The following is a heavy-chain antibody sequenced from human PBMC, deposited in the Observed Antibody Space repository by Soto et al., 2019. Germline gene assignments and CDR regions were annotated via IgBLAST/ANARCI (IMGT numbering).Heavy chain of an antibody. V-gene: IGHV3-48*02. CDR3: ARVWELRDY. D-gene: IGHD1-26*01. Sequence: EVQLVESGGGLVQPGGSLRLSCAASGFTFSSYSMNWVRQAPGKGLEWVSYISSSSSTIYYADSVKGRFTISRDNAKNSLDLQMNRLRDEDTAVYYCARVWELRDYWGQGTLVTVSS. CDR1: GFTFSSYS. J-gene: IGHJ4*02. CDR2: ISSSSSTI.